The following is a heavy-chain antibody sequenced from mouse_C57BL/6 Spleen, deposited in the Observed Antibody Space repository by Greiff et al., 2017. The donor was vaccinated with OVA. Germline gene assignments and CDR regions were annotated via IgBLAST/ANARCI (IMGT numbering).Heavy chain of an antibody. J-gene: IGHJ2*01. CDR2: IDPNSGGT. D-gene: IGHD1-1*01. Sequence: QVQLQQPGAELVKPGASVKLSCKASGYTFTSYWMHWVKQRPGRGLEWIGRIDPNSGGTKYNEKFKSKATLTVDKPSSPAYMQLSSLTSEDSAVYDCARPYYYGSSSSFGYWGQGTTLTVST. CDR3: ARPYYYGSSSSFGY. CDR1: GYTFTSYW. V-gene: IGHV1-72*01.